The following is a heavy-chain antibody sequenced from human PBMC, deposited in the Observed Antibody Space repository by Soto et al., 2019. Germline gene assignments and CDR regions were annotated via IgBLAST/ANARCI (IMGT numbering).Heavy chain of an antibody. CDR1: GFTFSSYA. CDR3: AKGVDSSGYYDY. V-gene: IGHV3-23*01. Sequence: GGSLRLSCAASGFTFSSYAMSWVHQAPGKGLEWVSAISGSGGSTYYADSVKGRFTISRDNSKNTLYLQMNSLRAEDTAVYYCAKGVDSSGYYDYWGQGTLVTVSS. CDR2: ISGSGGST. J-gene: IGHJ4*02. D-gene: IGHD3-22*01.